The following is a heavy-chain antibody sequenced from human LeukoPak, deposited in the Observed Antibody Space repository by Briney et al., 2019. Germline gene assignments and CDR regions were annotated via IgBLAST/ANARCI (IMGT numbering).Heavy chain of an antibody. V-gene: IGHV4-59*01. CDR2: IYYSGST. CDR3: ARDGYGSGTSHDYYYYYYMDV. J-gene: IGHJ6*03. CDR1: GGSISSYY. D-gene: IGHD3-10*01. Sequence: SETLSLTCTVSGGSISSYYWSWIRQPPGKGLEWIGYIYYSGSTNYNPSLKSRVTISVVTSKNQFSLKLSSVTAADTAVYYCARDGYGSGTSHDYYYYYYMDVWGKGTTVTVSS.